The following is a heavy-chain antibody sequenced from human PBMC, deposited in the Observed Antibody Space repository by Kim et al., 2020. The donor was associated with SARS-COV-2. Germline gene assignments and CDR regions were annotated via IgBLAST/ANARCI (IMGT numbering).Heavy chain of an antibody. CDR3: AKGPRGITGTEEYYYYGMDV. V-gene: IGHV3-23*01. Sequence: GGSLRLSCAASGFTFSSYAMSWVRQAPGQGLEWVSAISGSGGSTYYADSVKGRFTISRDNSKNTLYLQMNSLRAEDTAVYYCAKGPRGITGTEEYYYYGMDVWGQGTTVTVSS. CDR1: GFTFSSYA. J-gene: IGHJ6*02. CDR2: ISGSGGST. D-gene: IGHD1-7*01.